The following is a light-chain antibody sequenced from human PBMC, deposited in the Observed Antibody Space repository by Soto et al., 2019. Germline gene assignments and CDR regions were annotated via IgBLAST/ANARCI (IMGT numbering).Light chain of an antibody. CDR3: QTWGNGVVI. Sequence: QLVLTQSPSASASLGASVKLTCTLSSGHSTNAIAWHQQQPEKGPRYLMNLNNDGSHSKGDGIPDRFSGSSSGAERYLTISSLQSEDEADYYCQTWGNGVVIFGGGTKLTVL. J-gene: IGLJ2*01. CDR2: LNNDGSH. CDR1: SGHSTNA. V-gene: IGLV4-69*01.